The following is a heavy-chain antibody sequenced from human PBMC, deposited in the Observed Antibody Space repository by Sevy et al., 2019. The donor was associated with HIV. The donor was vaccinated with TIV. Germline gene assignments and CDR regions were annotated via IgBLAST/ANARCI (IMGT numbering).Heavy chain of an antibody. D-gene: IGHD4-17*01. J-gene: IGHJ6*02. CDR1: GFTFSSYW. CDR2: INSDGSST. V-gene: IGHV3-74*01. CDR3: GRDRDYGDYGDYYYYCYGMDV. Sequence: GGSLRLSCAASGFTFSSYWMHWVRQAPGKGLVWVSRINSDGSSTSYADSVKGRFTNSRDNAKNTQYLQMNSLSAEDTAVYYCGRDRDYGDYGDYYYYCYGMDVWGQGTTVTVSS.